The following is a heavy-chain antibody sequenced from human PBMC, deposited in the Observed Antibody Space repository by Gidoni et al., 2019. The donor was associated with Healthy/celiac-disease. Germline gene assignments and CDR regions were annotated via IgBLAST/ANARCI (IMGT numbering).Heavy chain of an antibody. J-gene: IGHJ5*02. CDR3: ARGGGPYYDILTGYFGNWFDP. CDR2: ISAYNGNT. Sequence: QVQLVQSGAEVTKPGASVKVSCKASGYTFASYGIIWVRQAPGKGLEWMGWISAYNGNTNFAQKLQGRVTMTTDTSTSTAYMELRSLRSDDTAVYYCARGGGPYYDILTGYFGNWFDPWGQGTPVTVSS. CDR1: GYTFASYG. D-gene: IGHD3-9*01. V-gene: IGHV1-18*01.